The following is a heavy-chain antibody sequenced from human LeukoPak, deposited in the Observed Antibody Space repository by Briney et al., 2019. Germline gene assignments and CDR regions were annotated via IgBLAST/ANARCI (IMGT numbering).Heavy chain of an antibody. CDR3: AKVIGAARYFDY. V-gene: IGHV3-23*01. CDR1: GFTFNSFA. Sequence: GGSLRLSCAASGFTFNSFAMNWVRQAPGKGLEWVSAISGSGGSTYYADSVKGRFTISRDNSKNTLYLQMNSLRAEDTAVYYCAKVIGAARYFDYWGQGTLVTVSS. CDR2: ISGSGGST. J-gene: IGHJ4*02. D-gene: IGHD6-13*01.